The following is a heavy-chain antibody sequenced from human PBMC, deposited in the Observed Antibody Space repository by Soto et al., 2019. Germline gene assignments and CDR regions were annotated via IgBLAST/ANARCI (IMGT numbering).Heavy chain of an antibody. CDR2: IIPLFGTA. D-gene: IGHD3-22*01. CDR1: GVTFSRYA. V-gene: IGHV1-69*13. CDR3: ARGVHLDSGGYYYFY. Sequence: SVRVSCKAPGVTFSRYAISWVRQAPGQGLEWMGGIIPLFGTANYAQRFQGRVRITADESTTTAYMELRGLRSEDTAVYYCARGVHLDSGGYYYFYWGQGTLVTVPQ. J-gene: IGHJ4*02.